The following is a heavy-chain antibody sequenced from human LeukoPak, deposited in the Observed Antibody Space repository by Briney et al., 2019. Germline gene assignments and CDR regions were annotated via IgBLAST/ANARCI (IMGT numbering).Heavy chain of an antibody. J-gene: IGHJ6*03. CDR3: TTELTVTFLYYYYYYMDV. CDR1: GFTFSSYS. CDR2: ISSSSSTI. Sequence: GGSLRLSCAASGFTFSSYSMNWVRQAPGKGLEWVSYISSSSSTIYYADSVKGRFTISRDNAKNSLYLQMNSLKTEDTAVYYCTTELTVTFLYYYYYYMDVWGKGTTVTVSS. V-gene: IGHV3-48*01. D-gene: IGHD4-17*01.